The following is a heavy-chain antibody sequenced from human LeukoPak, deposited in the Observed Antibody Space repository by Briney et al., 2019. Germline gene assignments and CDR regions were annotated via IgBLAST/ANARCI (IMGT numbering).Heavy chain of an antibody. Sequence: ASVKVSCRASGYTFTSYDINWVRQATGQGLEWMGWMNPNSGNTGYAQKFQGRVTMTRNTSISTAYMELSSLRSEDTAVYYCARAIAVAGTYYYGMDVWGQGTTVTVSS. V-gene: IGHV1-8*01. CDR2: MNPNSGNT. CDR3: ARAIAVAGTYYYGMDV. D-gene: IGHD6-19*01. CDR1: GYTFTSYD. J-gene: IGHJ6*02.